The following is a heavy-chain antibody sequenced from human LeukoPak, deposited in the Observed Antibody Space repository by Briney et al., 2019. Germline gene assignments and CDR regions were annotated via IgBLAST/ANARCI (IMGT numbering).Heavy chain of an antibody. J-gene: IGHJ4*02. CDR1: GGSFSGYY. Sequence: PSETLSLTCAVYGGSFSGYYWSWIRQPPGKGLEWIGEINHSGSTNYNPSLKSRVTISVDTSKNQFSLKLSSVTAADTAVYYCARHYGDTYPSLVYYFDYWGQGTLVTVSS. CDR2: INHSGST. V-gene: IGHV4-34*01. D-gene: IGHD4-17*01. CDR3: ARHYGDTYPSLVYYFDY.